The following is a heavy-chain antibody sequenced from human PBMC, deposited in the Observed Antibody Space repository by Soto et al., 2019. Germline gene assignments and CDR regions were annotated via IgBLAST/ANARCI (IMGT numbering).Heavy chain of an antibody. CDR3: ASWAGRSSTSFFSGPFDY. CDR1: GFTFNNHG. J-gene: IGHJ4*02. V-gene: IGHV3-30*03. D-gene: IGHD2-2*01. CDR2: ISYDGSNK. Sequence: QVQLVESGGSVVQPGGSLRLSCAASGFTFNNHGMHWVRQAPGKGLEWVAVISYDGSNKYYPDSMRGRLTISRDNSKNTLYLQMHSLRPEDTAVYYCASWAGRSSTSFFSGPFDYWGQGTLVTASS.